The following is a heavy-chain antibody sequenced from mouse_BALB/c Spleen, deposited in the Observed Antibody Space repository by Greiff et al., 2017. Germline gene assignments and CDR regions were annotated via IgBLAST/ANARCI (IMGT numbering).Heavy chain of an antibody. CDR3: ARGSTVVADYYAMDY. Sequence: VQLVESGPGLVAPSQSLSITCTVSGFSLTGYGVNWVRQPPGKGLEWLGMIWGDGSTDYNSALKSRLSISKDNSKSQVFLKMNSLQTDDTARYYCARGSTVVADYYAMDYWGQGTSVTVSS. D-gene: IGHD1-1*01. CDR1: GFSLTGYG. CDR2: IWGDGST. J-gene: IGHJ4*01. V-gene: IGHV2-6-7*01.